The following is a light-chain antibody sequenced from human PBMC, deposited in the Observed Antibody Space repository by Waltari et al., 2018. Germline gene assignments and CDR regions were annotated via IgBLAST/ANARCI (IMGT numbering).Light chain of an antibody. V-gene: IGKV3-20*01. CDR3: QHYVRLPAT. J-gene: IGKJ1*01. Sequence: IVLTPSPGPLSLSPGERATLSCRASQYLSRSLAWYQQKPGQAPKLLIYGASTRATGIPDRFTGSGSGTDFSLTISSLEPEDFAIYFCQHYVRLPATFGQGTKVEIK. CDR1: QYLSRS. CDR2: GAS.